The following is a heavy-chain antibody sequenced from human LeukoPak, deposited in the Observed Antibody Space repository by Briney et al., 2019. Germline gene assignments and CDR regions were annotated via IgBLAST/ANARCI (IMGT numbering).Heavy chain of an antibody. J-gene: IGHJ5*02. CDR3: AKDQRLDYGDYVDWFDP. V-gene: IGHV3-23*01. Sequence: PGGSLRLSCAASGFTLSSYAMSWVRQAPGKGLEWVSAISGSGGSTYYADSVKGRFTISRDNSKNTLYLQMNSLRAEDTAVYYCAKDQRLDYGDYVDWFDPWGQGTLVTVSS. CDR2: ISGSGGST. D-gene: IGHD4-17*01. CDR1: GFTLSSYA.